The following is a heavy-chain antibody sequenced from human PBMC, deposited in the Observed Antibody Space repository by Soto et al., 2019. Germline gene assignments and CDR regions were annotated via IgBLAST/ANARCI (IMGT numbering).Heavy chain of an antibody. CDR2: ISPYNGNT. Sequence: ASVKVSCKASGYTFTSYGISWVRQAPGQGLEWMGWISPYNGNTNYAQKLQGRVTMTEDTSTDTAYMELSSLRSEDTAVYYCATAPYGSGSFDYWGQGTLVTVSS. V-gene: IGHV1-18*01. CDR1: GYTFTSYG. D-gene: IGHD3-10*01. J-gene: IGHJ4*02. CDR3: ATAPYGSGSFDY.